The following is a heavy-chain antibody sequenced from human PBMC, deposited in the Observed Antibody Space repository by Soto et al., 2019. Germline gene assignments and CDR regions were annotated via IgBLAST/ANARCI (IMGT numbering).Heavy chain of an antibody. Sequence: GESLKISCAASGFTFSSYAMSWVRQAPGKGLEWVSAISGSGGSTYYADSVKGRFTISRDNSKNTLYLQMNSLRAEDTAVYYCAKVAGGYDFWSGWENYYYGMDVWGQGTTVTVSS. CDR2: ISGSGGST. CDR1: GFTFSSYA. J-gene: IGHJ6*02. D-gene: IGHD3-3*01. CDR3: AKVAGGYDFWSGWENYYYGMDV. V-gene: IGHV3-23*01.